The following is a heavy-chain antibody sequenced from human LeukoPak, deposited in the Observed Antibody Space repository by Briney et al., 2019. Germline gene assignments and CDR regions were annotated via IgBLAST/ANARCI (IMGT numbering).Heavy chain of an antibody. J-gene: IGHJ4*02. D-gene: IGHD3-22*01. V-gene: IGHV4-59*08. CDR2: IYYSGST. CDR3: ARNYDSSGYYPTYFDY. Sequence: PSETLSLTCTVSGGSISSYYWSWTRQPPGKGLEWIGYIYYSGSTNYNPSLKSRVTISVDTSKNQFSLKLSSVTAADTAVYYCARNYDSSGYYPTYFDYWGQGTLVTVSS. CDR1: GGSISSYY.